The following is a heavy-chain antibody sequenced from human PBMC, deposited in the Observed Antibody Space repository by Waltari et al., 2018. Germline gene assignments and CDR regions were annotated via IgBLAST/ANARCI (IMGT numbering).Heavy chain of an antibody. CDR1: GGSISSYY. D-gene: IGHD6-19*01. CDR2: IYYSGRT. V-gene: IGHV4-59*01. J-gene: IGHJ4*02. CDR3: ARFPSSGWNLDY. Sequence: QVQLQESGPGLVKPSETLSLTCTVSGGSISSYYWSWIRQPPGKGLEWIVYIYYSGRTNYNPPLQSRVTLTVYTSKNQFSLTLSSVTAADTAVYYCARFPSSGWNLDYWGQGTLVTVSS.